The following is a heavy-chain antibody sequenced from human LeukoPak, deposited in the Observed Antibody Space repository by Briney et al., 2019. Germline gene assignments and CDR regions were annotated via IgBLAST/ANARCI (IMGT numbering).Heavy chain of an antibody. J-gene: IGHJ5*02. CDR1: GYTFTSYW. CDR3: ARVHGVIGIDRFDP. V-gene: IGHV5-51*01. Sequence: GESLQISCKASGYTFTSYWIGWVRQMPGKGLESMGIIYPGDSDTRYSPSFQGQVTISADKSISTAYLQWSSLKASDTAMYYCARVHGVIGIDRFDPWGQGTLVTVSS. D-gene: IGHD2-21*01. CDR2: IYPGDSDT.